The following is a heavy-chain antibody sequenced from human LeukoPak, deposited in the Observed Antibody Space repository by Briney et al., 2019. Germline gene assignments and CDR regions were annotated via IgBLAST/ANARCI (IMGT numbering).Heavy chain of an antibody. D-gene: IGHD4-11*01. CDR3: AKGAILYSPYYYYMDV. CDR1: GGTFSSYA. J-gene: IGHJ6*03. Sequence: SVKVSCKASGGTFSSYAISWVRQAPGQGLEWMGGIIPIFGTANYAQKFQGRVTITTDESTSTAYMELSSLRAEDTAVYYCAKGAILYSPYYYYMDVWGKGTTVTVSS. V-gene: IGHV1-69*05. CDR2: IIPIFGTA.